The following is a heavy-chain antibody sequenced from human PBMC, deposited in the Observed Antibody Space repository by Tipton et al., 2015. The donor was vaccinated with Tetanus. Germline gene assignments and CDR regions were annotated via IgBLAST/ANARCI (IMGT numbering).Heavy chain of an antibody. D-gene: IGHD3-3*01. J-gene: IGHJ6*02. CDR2: IYYSGST. V-gene: IGHV4-39*07. CDR3: ARVGRGGVVIIERLDYYYGMDV. CDR1: GGSISSSSYY. Sequence: TLSLTCTVSGGSISSSSYYWGWIRQPPGKGLEWIGSIYYSGSTYYNPSLKSRVTISVDTSKNQFSLKLSSVTAADTAVYYCARVGRGGVVIIERLDYYYGMDVWGQGTTVTVSS.